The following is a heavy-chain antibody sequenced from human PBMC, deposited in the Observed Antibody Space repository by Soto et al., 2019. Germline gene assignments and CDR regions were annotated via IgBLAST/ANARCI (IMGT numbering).Heavy chain of an antibody. Sequence: QMQLVQSGAEVKKPGSSVKVSCKASGGTLSSFINYPINWVRQAPGQGLEWMGGIVPNVGTVNYAQKFQGRVTITADKSTGTAYMEVSSLRSEDTALYYCARRDTSGFLRYFYNWGQGTLVTVSS. CDR2: IVPNVGTV. CDR1: GGTLSSFINYP. V-gene: IGHV1-69*06. J-gene: IGHJ4*02. D-gene: IGHD3-3*01. CDR3: ARRDTSGFLRYFYN.